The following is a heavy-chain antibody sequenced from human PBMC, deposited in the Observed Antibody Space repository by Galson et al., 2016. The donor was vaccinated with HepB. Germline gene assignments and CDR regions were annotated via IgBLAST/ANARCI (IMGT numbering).Heavy chain of an antibody. Sequence: SLRLSCAASGFTFSTYALSWVRQAPGKGLEWVSTSSYSGNTYYADSVKGRFTISRDNSKNTLSLQMNGLRAEETAVYYCVRGWKYAKPNWGQGALVTVSS. CDR3: VRGWKYAKPN. CDR2: SSYSGNT. J-gene: IGHJ4*02. CDR1: GFTFSTYA. D-gene: IGHD5-12*01. V-gene: IGHV3-23*01.